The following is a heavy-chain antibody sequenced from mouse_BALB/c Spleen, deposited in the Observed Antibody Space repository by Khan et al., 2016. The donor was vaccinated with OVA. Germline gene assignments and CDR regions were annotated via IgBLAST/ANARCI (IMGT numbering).Heavy chain of an antibody. Sequence: QVQLQQSGAELARPGASVKMSCKASGYTFTSYTIHWVRKSPGQGLEWIGYINPCNGYTNYNQKFKDKATLTTDKSSTTAYLQLSSLTSEDSAVYNGVGDGACDRYNEWFDYWGQGTLVTVSA. CDR2: INPCNGYT. D-gene: IGHD2-14*01. J-gene: IGHJ3*01. CDR3: VGDGACDRYNEWFDY. CDR1: GYTFTSYT. V-gene: IGHV1-4*01.